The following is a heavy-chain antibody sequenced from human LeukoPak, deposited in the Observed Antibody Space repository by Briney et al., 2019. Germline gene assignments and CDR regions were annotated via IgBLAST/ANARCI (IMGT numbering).Heavy chain of an antibody. Sequence: GGSLRLSCAASGFTFSMYALHWVRQAPGKGLEWVALISYDGSNADYVDSVEGRFTISRDNSKNTLFLQMNSLRAEDTAVYYCTRGQYYYHSGHYLGNFDYWGPGTLVTVSS. CDR1: GFTFSMYA. V-gene: IGHV3-30*01. CDR3: TRGQYYYHSGHYLGNFDY. CDR2: ISYDGSNA. J-gene: IGHJ4*02. D-gene: IGHD3-22*01.